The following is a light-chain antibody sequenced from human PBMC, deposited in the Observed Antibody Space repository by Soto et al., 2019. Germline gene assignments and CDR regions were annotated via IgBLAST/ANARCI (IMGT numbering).Light chain of an antibody. V-gene: IGLV1-51*01. CDR1: SSNIGNNY. Sequence: QSVLTQPPSVPAAPGQKVTISCSGSSSNIGNNYVSWYQQFPGTAPKLLTYDNNKRPSGIPDRFSGSKSGTSATLGITGLQTGDEADYYCGTWDASLSAYVFGTGTKVTVL. J-gene: IGLJ1*01. CDR2: DNN. CDR3: GTWDASLSAYV.